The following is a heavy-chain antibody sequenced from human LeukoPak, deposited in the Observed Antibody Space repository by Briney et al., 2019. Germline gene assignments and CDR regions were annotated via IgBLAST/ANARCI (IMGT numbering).Heavy chain of an antibody. CDR1: GYTFTSYG. Sequence: ASVKVSCKASGYTFTSYGISWVRQAPGQGLEWMGWISAYNGNTNYAQKPQGRVTMTTDTSTSTAYMELRSLRSDDTAVYYCARGYCSGGSCYVAYFDYWGQGTLVTVSS. CDR2: ISAYNGNT. D-gene: IGHD2-15*01. J-gene: IGHJ4*02. V-gene: IGHV1-18*04. CDR3: ARGYCSGGSCYVAYFDY.